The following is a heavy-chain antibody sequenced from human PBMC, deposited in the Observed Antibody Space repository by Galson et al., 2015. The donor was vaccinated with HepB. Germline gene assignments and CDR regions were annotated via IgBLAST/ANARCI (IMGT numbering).Heavy chain of an antibody. J-gene: IGHJ2*01. CDR3: AKDGSGSYYNGYWYFDL. Sequence: SLRLSCAASGFTVSSSYMSWVRQAPGKGLEWVSTVYSGGSTYYADSVKGRFTISRHDSKNTLFLQMNSLRAEDTAVYFRAKDGSGSYYNGYWYFDLWGRGTLVTVSS. V-gene: IGHV3-53*04. CDR2: VYSGGST. CDR1: GFTVSSSY. D-gene: IGHD3-10*01.